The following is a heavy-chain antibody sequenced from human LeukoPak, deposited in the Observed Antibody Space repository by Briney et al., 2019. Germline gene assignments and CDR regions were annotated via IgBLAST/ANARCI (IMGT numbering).Heavy chain of an antibody. J-gene: IGHJ3*02. CDR2: IYTSGST. V-gene: IGHV4-61*02. CDR1: GGSISSGGYS. D-gene: IGHD2-15*01. Sequence: PSQTLSLTCAVSGGSISSGGYSWSWIRQPAGKGLEWIGRIYTSGSTNYNPSLKSRVTMSVDTSKNQFSLKLSSVTAADTAVYYCARDGPLKGSHNDAFDIWGQGTMVTVSS. CDR3: ARDGPLKGSHNDAFDI.